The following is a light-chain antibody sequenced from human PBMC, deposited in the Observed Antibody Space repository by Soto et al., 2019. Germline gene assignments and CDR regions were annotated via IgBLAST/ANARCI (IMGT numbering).Light chain of an antibody. J-gene: IGKJ4*01. CDR3: QQLNYSPRT. V-gene: IGKV3-20*01. Sequence: EIVLTQSPGTLSLSPGERATLYCRASQSVGSNFVAWYQQKPGPAPRLLIFGASSRATGIPDRCSGSGSGADFTLTISRLQPEDFATYYCQQLNYSPRTFGGGTKVDI. CDR1: QSVGSNF. CDR2: GAS.